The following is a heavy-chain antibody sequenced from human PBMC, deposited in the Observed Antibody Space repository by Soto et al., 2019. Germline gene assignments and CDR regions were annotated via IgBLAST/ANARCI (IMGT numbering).Heavy chain of an antibody. CDR1: GFTFSTYS. Sequence: GGSLRLSCVASGFTFSTYSMSWVRQAPGRGLEWVSAISGSGGTPYYADPVRGRFAISRDNSKNTMYLQMNSLRAGDAAVYYCAKDFQAVGTSWFDFWGQGALVTVSS. J-gene: IGHJ4*02. D-gene: IGHD6-13*01. CDR2: ISGSGGTP. V-gene: IGHV3-23*01. CDR3: AKDFQAVGTSWFDF.